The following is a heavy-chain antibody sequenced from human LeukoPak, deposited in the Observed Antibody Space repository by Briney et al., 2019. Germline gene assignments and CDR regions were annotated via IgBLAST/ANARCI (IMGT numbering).Heavy chain of an antibody. CDR2: FDPEDGET. CDR3: ATGVRVGATPWFDP. D-gene: IGHD1-26*01. J-gene: IGHJ5*02. CDR1: GYTLTELS. V-gene: IGHV1-24*01. Sequence: ASVKVSCKVSGYTLTELSMHWVRQAPGKGLEWMGGFDPEDGETIYAQKFQGRVTMTEDTSTDTACMELSSLRSEDTAVYYCATGVRVGATPWFDPWGQGTLVTVSS.